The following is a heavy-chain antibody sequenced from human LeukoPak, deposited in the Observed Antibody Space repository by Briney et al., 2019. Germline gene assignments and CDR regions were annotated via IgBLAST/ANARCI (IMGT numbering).Heavy chain of an antibody. CDR3: ARQPRITMVRGVIDY. Sequence: SETLSLTCTVSGGSISSSSYYWGWLRQPPGKGLEWIVSIYYSGSTYYNPSLKSRVTISVDTSKNQFSLKLSSVTAADTAVYYCARQPRITMVRGVIDYWGQGTLVTVSS. CDR2: IYYSGST. J-gene: IGHJ4*02. CDR1: GGSISSSSYY. D-gene: IGHD3-10*01. V-gene: IGHV4-39*01.